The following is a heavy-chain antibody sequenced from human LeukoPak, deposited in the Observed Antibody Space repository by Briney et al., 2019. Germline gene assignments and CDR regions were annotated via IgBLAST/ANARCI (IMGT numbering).Heavy chain of an antibody. J-gene: IGHJ4*02. D-gene: IGHD3-3*01. V-gene: IGHV4-34*01. CDR2: INHSGST. CDR1: GGSFSGYY. CDR3: ARGSGDDFWSVENLHFDY. Sequence: SETLSLTCAVYGGSFSGYYWSWIRQPPGKGLEWIGEINHSGSTNYNPSLKSRVTISVDTSKNQFSLKLSSVTAADTAVYYCARGSGDDFWSVENLHFDYWGQGTLVTVSS.